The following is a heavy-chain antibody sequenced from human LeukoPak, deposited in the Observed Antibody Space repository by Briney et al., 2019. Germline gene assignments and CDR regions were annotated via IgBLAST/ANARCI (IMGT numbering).Heavy chain of an antibody. J-gene: IGHJ4*02. CDR3: AREVLTYYYDSSGLGFDY. CDR2: INAGNGNT. D-gene: IGHD3-22*01. Sequence: ASVKVSCKASGYTSTSYAMHWVRQAPGQRLEWMGWINAGNGNTKYSQKFQGRVTITRDTSASTAYMELSSLRSEDTAVYYCAREVLTYYYDSSGLGFDYWGQGTLVTVSS. V-gene: IGHV1-3*01. CDR1: GYTSTSYA.